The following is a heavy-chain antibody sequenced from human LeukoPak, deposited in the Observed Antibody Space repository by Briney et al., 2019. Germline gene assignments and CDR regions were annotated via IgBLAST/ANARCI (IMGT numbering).Heavy chain of an antibody. Sequence: GASVKVSCKASGYTFTSYATHWVRQAPGQRLEWMGWISAGNGNTKYSQNFQGRVTFISNTSATTAFMELSSLRSEDAAVYYCARSYYYDSSGLPGYWGQGTLVTVSS. J-gene: IGHJ4*02. V-gene: IGHV1-3*01. CDR1: GYTFTSYA. D-gene: IGHD3-22*01. CDR2: ISAGNGNT. CDR3: ARSYYYDSSGLPGY.